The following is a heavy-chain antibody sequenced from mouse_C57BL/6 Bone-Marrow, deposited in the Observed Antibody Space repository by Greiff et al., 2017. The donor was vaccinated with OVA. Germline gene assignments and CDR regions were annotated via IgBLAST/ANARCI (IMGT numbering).Heavy chain of an antibody. Sequence: EVKLVESGGGLVKPGGSLKLSCAASGFTFSSYAMSWVRQTPEKRLEWVATISDGGSYTYYPDNVKGRFTISRDNAKNNLYLQMSHLKSEDTAMYYCASNWDYFDYWGQGTTLTVSS. V-gene: IGHV5-4*03. J-gene: IGHJ2*01. CDR2: ISDGGSYT. CDR3: ASNWDYFDY. CDR1: GFTFSSYA. D-gene: IGHD4-1*02.